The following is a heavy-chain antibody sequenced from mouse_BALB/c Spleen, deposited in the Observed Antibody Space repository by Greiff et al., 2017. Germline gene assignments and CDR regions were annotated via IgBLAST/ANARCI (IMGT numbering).Heavy chain of an antibody. CDR3: AKKLGRTYYYAMDY. J-gene: IGHJ4*01. V-gene: IGHV2-5-1*01. Sequence: VQLQQSGPSLVQPSQSLSITCTVSGFSLTSYGVHWVRQSPGKGLEWLGVIWRGGSTDYNAAFMSRLSITKDNSKSQVFFKMNSLQADDTAIYYCAKKLGRTYYYAMDYWGQGTSVTVSS. CDR2: IWRGGST. CDR1: GFSLTSYG. D-gene: IGHD4-1*01.